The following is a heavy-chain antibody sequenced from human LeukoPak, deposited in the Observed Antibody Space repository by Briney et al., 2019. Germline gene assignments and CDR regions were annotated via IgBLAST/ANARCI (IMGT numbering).Heavy chain of an antibody. J-gene: IGHJ4*02. V-gene: IGHV4-59*08. CDR3: ARRQWLLGPFDY. Sequence: SETLSLTCTVSGGSISSYYWSWIRQPPGKGREWIGYIYYSGSTNYNPSLKSRVTISVDTSKNQFSLKLSSVTAADTAVYYCARRQWLLGPFDYWGQGTLVTVSS. CDR1: GGSISSYY. CDR2: IYYSGST. D-gene: IGHD3-22*01.